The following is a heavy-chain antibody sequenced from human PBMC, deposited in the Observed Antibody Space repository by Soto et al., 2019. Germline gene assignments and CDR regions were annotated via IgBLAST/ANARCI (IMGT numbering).Heavy chain of an antibody. CDR3: ARDPGYYGSGSYYNPPNWFDP. CDR1: GYTFTSYG. V-gene: IGHV1-18*01. Sequence: ASVKVSCKASGYTFTSYGISWVRQAPGQGLEWMGWISAYNGNTNYAQKLQGRVTMTTDTSTSTAYMELRSLRSDDTAVYYCARDPGYYGSGSYYNPPNWFDPWGQGTLVTVPQ. CDR2: ISAYNGNT. J-gene: IGHJ5*02. D-gene: IGHD3-10*01.